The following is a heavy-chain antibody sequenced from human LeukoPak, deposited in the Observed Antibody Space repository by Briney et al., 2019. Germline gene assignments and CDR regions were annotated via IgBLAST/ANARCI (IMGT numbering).Heavy chain of an antibody. V-gene: IGHV3-7*01. Sequence: GGSLRLSCAASRFTFSNYWMTWVRQAPGKGLAWVANIKQDGGETHYVDSVKGRFTISRDNAKNSLYLQMNSLKAEDTALYYCARGSSMGSFWGQGTLVTVSS. CDR1: RFTFSNYW. D-gene: IGHD3-16*01. CDR2: IKQDGGET. CDR3: ARGSSMGSF. J-gene: IGHJ1*01.